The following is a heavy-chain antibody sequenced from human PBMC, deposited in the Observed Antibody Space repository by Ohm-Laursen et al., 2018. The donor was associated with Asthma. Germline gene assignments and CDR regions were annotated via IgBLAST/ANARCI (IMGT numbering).Heavy chain of an antibody. J-gene: IGHJ4*02. V-gene: IGHV3-48*02. CDR2: ISSSSSTI. CDR3: ARDGYYDPYYFDY. CDR1: GFTFSSYS. D-gene: IGHD3-22*01. Sequence: SLRLSCTASGFTFSSYSMNWVRQAPGKGLEWVSSISSSSSTIYYADSVKGRFTISRDNTKNSLYLQMNSLRDEDTAVYYCARDGYYDPYYFDYWGQGTLVTVSS.